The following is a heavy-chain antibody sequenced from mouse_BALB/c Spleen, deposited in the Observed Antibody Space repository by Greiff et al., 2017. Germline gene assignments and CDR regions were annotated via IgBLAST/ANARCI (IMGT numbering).Heavy chain of an antibody. CDR1: GFTFSSFG. CDR2: ISSGSSTI. Sequence: EVQVVESGGGLVQPGGSRKLSCAASGFTFSSFGMHWVRQAPEKGLEWVAYISSGSSTIYYADTVKGRFTISRDNPKNTLFLQMTSLRSEDTAMYYCAREGLGRGAMDYWGQGTSVTVSS. D-gene: IGHD4-1*01. CDR3: AREGLGRGAMDY. J-gene: IGHJ4*01. V-gene: IGHV5-17*02.